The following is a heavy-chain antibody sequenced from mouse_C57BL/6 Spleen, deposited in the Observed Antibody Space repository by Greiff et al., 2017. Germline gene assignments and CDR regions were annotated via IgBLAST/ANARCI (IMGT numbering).Heavy chain of an antibody. Sequence: QVQLQQPGTELVKPGASVKLSCKASGYTFTSYWMHWVKQRPGQGLEWIGNINPSNGGTNYNEKFKGKATMTVDKSSSTAYMQLSSLTSEDSAVYYCARCHYDCDNSFSYWGQGTLVTVSA. CDR1: GYTFTSYW. D-gene: IGHD2-4*01. CDR3: ARCHYDCDNSFSY. CDR2: INPSNGGT. V-gene: IGHV1-53*01. J-gene: IGHJ3*01.